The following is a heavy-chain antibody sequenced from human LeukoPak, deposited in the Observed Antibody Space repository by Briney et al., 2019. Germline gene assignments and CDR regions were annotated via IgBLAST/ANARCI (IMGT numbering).Heavy chain of an antibody. V-gene: IGHV1-69*06. J-gene: IGHJ6*03. Sequence: SVKVSCKASGGTFSSYAISWVRQAPGQGLEWMGGIIPIFGTANYAQKFQGRVTITADKSTSTAYMELRSLRSDDTAVYYCAREGRYYYYYMDVWGKGTTVTVSS. CDR3: AREGRYYYYYMDV. CDR1: GGTFSSYA. CDR2: IIPIFGTA.